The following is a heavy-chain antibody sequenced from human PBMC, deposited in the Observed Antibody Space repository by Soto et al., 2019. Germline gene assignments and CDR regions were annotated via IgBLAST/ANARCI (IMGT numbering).Heavy chain of an antibody. D-gene: IGHD3-9*01. CDR1: GHSLTKYD. V-gene: IGHV1-8*01. CDR3: SETGGP. Sequence: ASVKVSCKASGHSLTKYDIHWGRQAPGQGREWMGWVNPNSGETGFAQKFQGRITMTRNTSINTVYMELRSLRSDDTAVDFCSETGGPGGQGTLGNVAS. CDR2: VNPNSGET. J-gene: IGHJ1*01.